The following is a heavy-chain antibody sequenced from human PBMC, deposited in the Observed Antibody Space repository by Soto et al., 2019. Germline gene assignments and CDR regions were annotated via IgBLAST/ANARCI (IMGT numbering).Heavy chain of an antibody. CDR1: GFTFDDFS. CDR2: ISRNSDTV. J-gene: IGHJ6*02. V-gene: IGHV3-9*01. D-gene: IGHD3-22*01. CDR3: AKAGAAFNYSYPMAV. Sequence: PGGSLRLSCAASGFTFDDFSIHWVRQVPWKGLEWVAGISRNSDTVDYAVSVKGRFIISRDNANNFLYLQMNSLRPEDTAIYYCAKAGAAFNYSYPMAVCGQGTTVTVCS.